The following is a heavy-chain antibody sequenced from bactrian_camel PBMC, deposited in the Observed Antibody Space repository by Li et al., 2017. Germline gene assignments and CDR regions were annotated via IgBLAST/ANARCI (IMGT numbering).Heavy chain of an antibody. Sequence: HVQLVESGGGSVQSGGSLRLSCVANGMTYTICNMGWYRQAPGKEREAVAGMYSGDGRTFYADFVKGRFIISRDNARNILYLEMNSLKPEDTAVYYCVASLTIATPSAPLLYWGQGTQVTVS. D-gene: IGHD4*01. V-gene: IGHV3S54*01. CDR1: GMTYTICN. J-gene: IGHJ4*01. CDR2: MYSGDGRT. CDR3: VASLTIATPSAPLLY.